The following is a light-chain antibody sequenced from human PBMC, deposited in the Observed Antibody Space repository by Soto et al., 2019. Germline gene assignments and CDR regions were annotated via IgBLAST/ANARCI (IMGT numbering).Light chain of an antibody. V-gene: IGKV3-20*01. CDR1: QSVTSTY. Sequence: EVVLTQSPGTLSLSPGERATLSCRASQSVTSTYLSWYQQKPGQAPRLLIYGASTRATGIPDRFSASGSGTDFTLTISRLEPADFAVYYCQQHGSSPFTLGPGTKVDIK. J-gene: IGKJ3*01. CDR2: GAS. CDR3: QQHGSSPFT.